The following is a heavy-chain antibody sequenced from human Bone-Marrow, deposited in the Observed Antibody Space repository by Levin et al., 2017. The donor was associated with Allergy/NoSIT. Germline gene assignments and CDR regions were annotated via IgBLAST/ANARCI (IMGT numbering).Heavy chain of an antibody. J-gene: IGHJ6*02. V-gene: IGHV3-23*01. Sequence: AGGSLRLSCGDSGFSFHRYAMNWVRQTPGKGLEWVSTISGSGATTYYTDSVKGRFTISRDNSKNTLYLQMNSLRAEDTAVYYCAKSRGSWDYYYGMDVWGQGTTVTVSS. D-gene: IGHD3-10*01. CDR3: AKSRGSWDYYYGMDV. CDR2: ISGSGATT. CDR1: GFSFHRYA.